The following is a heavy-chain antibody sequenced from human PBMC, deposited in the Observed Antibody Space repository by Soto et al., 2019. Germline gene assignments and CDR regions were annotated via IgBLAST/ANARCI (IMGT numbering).Heavy chain of an antibody. CDR2: ILYTAST. Sequence: QVQLQESGPRLVKPSGTLSLTCSVSGGSLSGGSYRWSWIRQPPGKRLEWIGYILYTASTNYNPSLKSRVTISLDKSKNQFSLKLSSVTAADTAKYYCARVPVFYIGLDVWGQGTTVTVSS. CDR3: ARVPVFYIGLDV. CDR1: GGSLSGGSYR. D-gene: IGHD4-4*01. J-gene: IGHJ6*02. V-gene: IGHV4-61*01.